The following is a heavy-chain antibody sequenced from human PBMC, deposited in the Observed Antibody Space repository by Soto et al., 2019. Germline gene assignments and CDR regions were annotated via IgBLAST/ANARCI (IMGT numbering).Heavy chain of an antibody. CDR1: GFTFSSYS. CDR3: ARDFRGQYYDFWSGYTMGVAFDI. D-gene: IGHD3-3*01. J-gene: IGHJ3*02. CDR2: ISSSSSCI. Sequence: PGGSLRLSCAASGFTFSSYSMNWVRQAPGKGLEWVSSISSSSSCIYYADSVKGRFTISRDNAKNSLYLQMNSLRAEDTAVYYCARDFRGQYYDFWSGYTMGVAFDIWGQGTMVTVSS. V-gene: IGHV3-21*01.